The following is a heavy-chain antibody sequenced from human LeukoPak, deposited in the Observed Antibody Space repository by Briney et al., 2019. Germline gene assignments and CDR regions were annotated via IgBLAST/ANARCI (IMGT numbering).Heavy chain of an antibody. CDR2: ISAYNGNT. CDR1: GYTFTSYG. V-gene: IGHV1-18*04. D-gene: IGHD3-9*01. Sequence: GASVNVSCKASGYTFTSYGISWVRQAPGQGLEWMGWISAYNGNTNYAQKLQGRVTMTTDTSTSTAYMELRSLRSDDTAVYYCARGSYFDWHDAFDIWGQGTMVTVSS. CDR3: ARGSYFDWHDAFDI. J-gene: IGHJ3*02.